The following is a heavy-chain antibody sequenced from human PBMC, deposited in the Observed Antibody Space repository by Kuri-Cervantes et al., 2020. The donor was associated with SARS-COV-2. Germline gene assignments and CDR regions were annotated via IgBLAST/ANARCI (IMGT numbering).Heavy chain of an antibody. J-gene: IGHJ5*02. D-gene: IGHD6-13*01. V-gene: IGHV4-39*01. Sequence: SETLSLTCTVSGGSISRSSFYWGWIRQTPGKRLEWLGTSYYTGTTYYNPSLKGRVAISVDPSKNQFSLKLSSVTAADTAVYYCARHASGYSSSWYNWFDPWGQGTLVTVSS. CDR1: GGSISRSSFY. CDR3: ARHASGYSSSWYNWFDP. CDR2: SYYTGTT.